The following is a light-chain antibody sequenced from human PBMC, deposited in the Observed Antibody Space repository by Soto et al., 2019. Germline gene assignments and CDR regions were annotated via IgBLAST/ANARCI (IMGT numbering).Light chain of an antibody. J-gene: IGKJ5*01. V-gene: IGKV3-15*01. CDR2: GAS. CDR1: QSVSSN. CDR3: QQYGSSPPIT. Sequence: LVMTQSPVTLSVSPGERATLFCRASQSVSSNLAWYQQRPGQAPRLLIYGASTRATGIPSRFSGSGSGTEFTLTISSLQSEDFAVYYCQQYGSSPPITFGQGTRLEIK.